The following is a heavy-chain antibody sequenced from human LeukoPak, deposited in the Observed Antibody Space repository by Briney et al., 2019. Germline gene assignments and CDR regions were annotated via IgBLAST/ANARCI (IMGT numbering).Heavy chain of an antibody. CDR2: IRPDGSEI. J-gene: IGHJ4*02. Sequence: GGSLRLSCAASGFTFIGYWRDWVRQTPEKGLEWVANIRPDGSEIYYVDSVKGRFTISRDNAKNSLYLQMNSLRAEDTAVYYCTRSLYYRGQGTLVTVSS. D-gene: IGHD2-15*01. CDR3: TRSLYY. CDR1: GFTFIGYW. V-gene: IGHV3-7*02.